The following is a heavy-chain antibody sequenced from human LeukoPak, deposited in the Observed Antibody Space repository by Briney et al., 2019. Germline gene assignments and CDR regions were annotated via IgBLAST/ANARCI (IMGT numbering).Heavy chain of an antibody. CDR1: GYTFTIYD. J-gene: IGHJ4*02. V-gene: IGHV1-8*03. Sequence: ASVTVSCKASGYTFTIYDINWVRQATGQGLEWMGWMNPNSGNTGYAQKFQGRVTITRNTSISTAYMELSSLRSEDTAVYYCARGYCTSTSCHFDYWGQGTLDTVSS. CDR2: MNPNSGNT. CDR3: ARGYCTSTSCHFDY. D-gene: IGHD2-2*01.